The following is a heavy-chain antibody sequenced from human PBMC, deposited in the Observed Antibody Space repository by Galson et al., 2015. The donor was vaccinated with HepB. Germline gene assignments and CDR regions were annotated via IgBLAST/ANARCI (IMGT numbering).Heavy chain of an antibody. CDR1: GFTFSIYA. Sequence: SLRLSCAASGFTFSIYAMHWARQAPGKGLEWVAVISYDGSNKYYADSVKGRFTISRDNSKNTLYLHMNSLRTEDTAVYYCARDLRYCTSTSCYFEYYFDYWGQGTLVTVSS. D-gene: IGHD2-2*01. CDR2: ISYDGSNK. CDR3: ARDLRYCTSTSCYFEYYFDY. V-gene: IGHV3-30-3*01. J-gene: IGHJ4*02.